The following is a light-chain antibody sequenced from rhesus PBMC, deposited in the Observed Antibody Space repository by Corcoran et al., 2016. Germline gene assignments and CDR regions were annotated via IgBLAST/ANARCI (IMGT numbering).Light chain of an antibody. CDR1: QSVSSS. CDR3: QQYSNWPFT. CDR2: GTS. V-gene: IGKV3-42*03. J-gene: IGKJ3*01. Sequence: EIVLTQSPATLSLSPGERATLSCRASQSVSSSLAGYQQRPEQAPRLLIYGTSNRATGIPDRFSGSGSGTDLTLPISSLEPEDFAVYYCQQYSNWPFTFGPGTKLDIK.